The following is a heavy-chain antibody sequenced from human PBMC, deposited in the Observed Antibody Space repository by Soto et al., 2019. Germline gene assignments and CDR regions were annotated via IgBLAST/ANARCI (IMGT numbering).Heavy chain of an antibody. Sequence: GESLKISCKGSGYTFNNYWIGWVRQMPGKGLEWIGIIYPGKSTTRYSPSFQGQVTMSADKSLSTAYLQWSSLKASTRALYYWARLCVPRVAVSCPALDRWRRGTLVTVAS. CDR2: IYPGKSTT. V-gene: IGHV5-51*01. CDR1: GYTFNNYW. D-gene: IGHD2-2*01. CDR3: ARLCVPRVAVSCPALDR. J-gene: IGHJ5*02.